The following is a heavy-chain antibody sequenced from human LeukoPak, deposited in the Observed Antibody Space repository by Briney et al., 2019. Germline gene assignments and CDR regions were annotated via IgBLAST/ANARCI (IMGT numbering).Heavy chain of an antibody. CDR2: IYPGDSDT. J-gene: IGHJ6*02. V-gene: IGHV5-51*01. Sequence: PGGSLRLSCAASGFTFTSYWIGWVRQMPGKGLEWMGIIYPGDSDTRYSPSFQGQVTISADKSISTAYLQWSSLKASDTAMYYCARQVLTQYGMDVWGQGTTVTVSS. CDR3: ARQVLTQYGMDV. D-gene: IGHD3-9*01. CDR1: GFTFTSYW.